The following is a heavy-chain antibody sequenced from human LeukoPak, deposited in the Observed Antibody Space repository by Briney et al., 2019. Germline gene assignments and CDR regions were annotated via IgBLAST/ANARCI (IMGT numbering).Heavy chain of an antibody. Sequence: GASVKVSCKASGYTFTGSGWYLYWLRQAPGQGLECVGWLHPNNGATGYAQKFQGRVAMTTDTSISTAYMELSRLRPDDTAIYYCARDGPAQMVDFDYWGQGTLVTVFS. D-gene: IGHD3-10*01. CDR2: LHPNNGAT. CDR1: GYTFTGSGWY. J-gene: IGHJ4*02. CDR3: ARDGPAQMVDFDY. V-gene: IGHV1-2*02.